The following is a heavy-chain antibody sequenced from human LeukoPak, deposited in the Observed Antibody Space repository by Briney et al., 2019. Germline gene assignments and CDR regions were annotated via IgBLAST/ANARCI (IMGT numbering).Heavy chain of an antibody. CDR2: INTNTGNP. CDR1: GYTFTGYY. D-gene: IGHD6-13*01. CDR3: ARAFTPYSSSWYGPGY. J-gene: IGHJ4*02. V-gene: IGHV7-4-1*02. Sequence: ASVKVSCKASGYTFTGYYMHWVRQAPGQGLEWMGWINTNTGNPTYAQGFTGRFVFPLDTSVSTAYLQISSLKAEDTAVYYCARAFTPYSSSWYGPGYWGQGTLVTVSS.